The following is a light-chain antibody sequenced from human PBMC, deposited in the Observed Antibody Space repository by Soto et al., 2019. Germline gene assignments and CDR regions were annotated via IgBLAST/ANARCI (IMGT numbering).Light chain of an antibody. Sequence: QSVLSQPPSASGTPGQTVTVSCSGTYSNIGINDVHWYRQLSGTAPQILIYDTSQRATGVPDRFSGSKPGTSASLVISGLQTEDEADYHCAGWDVSLNGSAFGGGTKLTVL. CDR2: DTS. CDR1: YSNIGIND. J-gene: IGLJ3*02. CDR3: AGWDVSLNGSA. V-gene: IGLV1-44*01.